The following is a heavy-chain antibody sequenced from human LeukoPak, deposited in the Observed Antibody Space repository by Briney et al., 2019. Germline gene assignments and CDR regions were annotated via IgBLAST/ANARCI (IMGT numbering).Heavy chain of an antibody. J-gene: IGHJ4*02. V-gene: IGHV3-23*01. D-gene: IGHD2-2*01. CDR3: AKDIVVVPAANGGVFDY. CDR2: ISGSGGST. Sequence: GGSLRLSCAASGFTFSSYAMSWVCQAPGKGLEWVSAISGSGGSTYYADSVKGRFTISRDNSKNTLYLQMNSLRAEDTAVYYRAKDIVVVPAANGGVFDYWGQGTLVTVSS. CDR1: GFTFSSYA.